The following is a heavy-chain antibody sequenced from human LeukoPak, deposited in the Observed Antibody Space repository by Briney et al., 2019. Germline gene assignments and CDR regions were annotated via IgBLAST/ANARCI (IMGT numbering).Heavy chain of an antibody. Sequence: GGSLRLSCAASGFTFSSYWMHWVRQAPGKGLVWVSRINSDGSTTTYTDSVKGRFTISRDNAKNSLYLQMNNLRAEDTAVYYCVGPDSQFDCWGQGTLVTVSS. CDR1: GFTFSSYW. D-gene: IGHD3-10*01. CDR3: VGPDSQFDC. J-gene: IGHJ4*02. V-gene: IGHV3-74*01. CDR2: INSDGSTT.